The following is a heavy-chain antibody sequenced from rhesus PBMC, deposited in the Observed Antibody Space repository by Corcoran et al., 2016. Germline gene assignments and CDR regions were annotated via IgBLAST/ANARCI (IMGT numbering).Heavy chain of an antibody. D-gene: IGHD3-3*01. J-gene: IGHJ5-1*01. CDR3: TTHLAWSHLNF. Sequence: QVQLQASGSGLVKPSETLSLPCDISGGYVSDDWWSWIRQSPETGLEWSGEILANIGTTNYNPSLKSRDPISNDAPKNRFSLKLASVTAADTAVYYCTTHLAWSHLNFWGRGVLVTVSS. CDR2: ILANIGTT. CDR1: GGYVSDDW. V-gene: IGHV4-80*01.